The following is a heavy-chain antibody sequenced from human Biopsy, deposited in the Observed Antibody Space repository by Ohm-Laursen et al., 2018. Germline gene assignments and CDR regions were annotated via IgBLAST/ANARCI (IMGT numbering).Heavy chain of an antibody. CDR1: GGPIDSYY. J-gene: IGHJ2*01. CDR2: IYFTGRT. CDR3: ASAGYNPDWNFDL. Sequence: SQTLSLTCTVSGGPIDSYYWSWIRQPPGKALGWIGYIYFTGRTSYNPSLKSRITMPVNTSKKQFSLRLSSVTAADTAVYYCASAGYNPDWNFDLWGRGTRVTVSS. D-gene: IGHD5-24*01. V-gene: IGHV4-59*12.